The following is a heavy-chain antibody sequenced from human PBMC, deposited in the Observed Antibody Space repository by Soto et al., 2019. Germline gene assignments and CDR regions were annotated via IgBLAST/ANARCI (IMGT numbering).Heavy chain of an antibody. J-gene: IGHJ4*02. Sequence: PGGALRLSCAASGFTFSSYAMSWVRQAPGKGLEWVSAISGSGGSTYYADSVKGRFTISRDNSKNTLYLQMNSLRAEDTAVYYCAKSSMSGSSWKDFDYWGQGTLVTGSS. CDR2: ISGSGGST. V-gene: IGHV3-23*01. CDR1: GFTFSSYA. CDR3: AKSSMSGSSWKDFDY. D-gene: IGHD6-13*01.